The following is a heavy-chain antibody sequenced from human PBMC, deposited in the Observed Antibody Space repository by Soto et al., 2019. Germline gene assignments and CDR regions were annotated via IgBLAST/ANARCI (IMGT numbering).Heavy chain of an antibody. CDR3: ARGHKAIFGVVLRGRAFDY. V-gene: IGHV4-34*01. Sequence: SETLSLTCAVYGGSFSGYYWSWIRQPPGKGLEWIGEINHSGSTNYNPSLKSRVTISVDTSKNQFSLKLSSVTAADTAVYYCARGHKAIFGVVLRGRAFDYWGQGTLVTVSS. CDR1: GGSFSGYY. J-gene: IGHJ4*02. CDR2: INHSGST. D-gene: IGHD3-3*01.